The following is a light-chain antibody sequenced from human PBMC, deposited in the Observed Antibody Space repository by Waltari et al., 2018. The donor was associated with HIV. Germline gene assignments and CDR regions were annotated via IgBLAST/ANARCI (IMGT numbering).Light chain of an antibody. CDR3: SSYAGSNRFVV. J-gene: IGLJ2*01. Sequence: QAALTQPPFAAGSPGPSVAISRTGTSKDIGAYNLVSWYQQQPGSAPKLIIFEVTKRPTGVPDRFSGSKSGNTASLTVSGLLPEDDADYYCSSYAGSNRFVVFGGGTRLTVL. V-gene: IGLV2-8*01. CDR1: SKDIGAYNL. CDR2: EVT.